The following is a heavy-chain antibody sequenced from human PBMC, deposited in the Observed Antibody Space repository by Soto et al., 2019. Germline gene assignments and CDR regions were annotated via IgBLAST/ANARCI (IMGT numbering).Heavy chain of an antibody. D-gene: IGHD6-13*01. V-gene: IGHV4-61*01. Sequence: SETLSLTCTVSGGSVSSGSYYWSRIRQPPGKGLEWIGYIYYSGSTNYNPSLKSRVTISVDTSKNQFSLKLSSVTAADTAVYYGARRLVAAADFDYWGQGTLVTVSS. CDR2: IYYSGST. J-gene: IGHJ4*02. CDR1: GGSVSSGSYY. CDR3: ARRLVAAADFDY.